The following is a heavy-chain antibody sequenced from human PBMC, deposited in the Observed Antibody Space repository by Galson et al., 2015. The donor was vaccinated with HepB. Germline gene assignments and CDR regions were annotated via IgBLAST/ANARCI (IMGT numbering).Heavy chain of an antibody. CDR1: GGSFSGYY. D-gene: IGHD6-13*01. V-gene: IGHV4-34*01. Sequence: ETLSLTCAVYGGSFSGYYWSWIRQPPGKGLEWIGEINHSGSTNYNPSLKSRVTISVDTSKNQFSLKLSSVTSADTAVYYCARGPISEGIAAAGTIFDYWGQGTLVTVSS. CDR3: ARGPISEGIAAAGTIFDY. CDR2: INHSGST. J-gene: IGHJ4*02.